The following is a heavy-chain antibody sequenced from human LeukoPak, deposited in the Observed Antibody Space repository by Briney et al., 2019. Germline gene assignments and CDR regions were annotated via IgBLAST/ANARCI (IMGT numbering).Heavy chain of an antibody. D-gene: IGHD5-24*01. Sequence: SETLSLTCIVSGGSFSNYYWSWIRQPPGKGLEWIGYIYYSGSTNYNPSLKSRVTISVDASKNQFSLKLSSVTAADTAVYYCAREVRSRWLQGFDYWGQGTLVTVSS. CDR2: IYYSGST. CDR3: AREVRSRWLQGFDY. J-gene: IGHJ4*02. V-gene: IGHV4-59*01. CDR1: GGSFSNYY.